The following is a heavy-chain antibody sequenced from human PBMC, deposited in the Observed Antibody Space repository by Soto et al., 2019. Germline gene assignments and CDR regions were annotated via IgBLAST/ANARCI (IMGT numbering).Heavy chain of an antibody. CDR1: GFTFSSYA. CDR3: VCSGELDAFDI. Sequence: GGSLRLSCAASGFTFSSYAMSWVRQAPGKGLEWVSAISGSGGSTYYADSVKGRFTISRDNSKNTLYLQMNSLRAEDTAVYDCVCSGELDAFDIWGQGTMVTVSS. D-gene: IGHD2-15*01. CDR2: ISGSGGST. V-gene: IGHV3-23*01. J-gene: IGHJ3*02.